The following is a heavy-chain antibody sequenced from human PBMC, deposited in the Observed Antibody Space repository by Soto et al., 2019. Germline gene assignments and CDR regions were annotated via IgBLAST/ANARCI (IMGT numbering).Heavy chain of an antibody. CDR1: GFTFSDAW. CDR2: IKSKADGGTT. CDR3: SRVPRNNRGAPLDY. J-gene: IGHJ4*02. Sequence: PGGSLRLSCAASGFTFSDAWINWVRQAPGKGLERVGRIKSKADGGTTDFAALVKGRFAISRGDSKDMVYLQMNSLKTEDTAVYHCSRVPRNNRGAPLDYWGQGTLVTVSS. V-gene: IGHV3-15*07. D-gene: IGHD3-10*01.